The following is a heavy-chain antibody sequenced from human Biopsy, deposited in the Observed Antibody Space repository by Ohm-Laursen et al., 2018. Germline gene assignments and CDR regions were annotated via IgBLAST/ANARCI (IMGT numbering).Heavy chain of an antibody. D-gene: IGHD2-8*01. Sequence: SETLSLTCAVSGDSLSSGPDNWSWIRQPPGQGLEYIGFIYSGGNTNYNPSLQNRVTMSVDTSKNQFSLKLSSVIAADTAVYYCARGRRTNGWPYFANWGQGTLVIASS. J-gene: IGHJ4*02. CDR2: IYSGGNT. CDR1: GDSLSSGPDN. V-gene: IGHV4-61*01. CDR3: ARGRRTNGWPYFAN.